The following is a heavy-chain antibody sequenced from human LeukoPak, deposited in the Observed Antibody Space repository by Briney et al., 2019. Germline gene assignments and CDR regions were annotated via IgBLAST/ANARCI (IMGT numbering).Heavy chain of an antibody. J-gene: IGHJ6*03. D-gene: IGHD2-2*01. Sequence: ASVKVSCKASGYTFTGYYMHWVRQAPGQGLEWMGWINPNSGGTNYAQKFQGRVTMTRDTSISTAYMELSRLRSDDTAVYYCARGYCSSTSCSPTDYYYYMDVWGKGTTVTVSS. V-gene: IGHV1-2*02. CDR1: GYTFTGYY. CDR2: INPNSGGT. CDR3: ARGYCSSTSCSPTDYYYYMDV.